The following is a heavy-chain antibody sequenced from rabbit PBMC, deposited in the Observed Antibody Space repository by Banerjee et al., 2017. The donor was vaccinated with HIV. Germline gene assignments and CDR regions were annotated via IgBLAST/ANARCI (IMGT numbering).Heavy chain of an antibody. CDR2: IYAGSSGST. D-gene: IGHD1-1*01. CDR3: ARGGSGGYYLNF. CDR1: GFDFSSNA. Sequence: QEQLEESGGDLVKPEGSLTLTCTASGFDFSSNAMCWVRQAPGKGLEWIACIYAGSSGSTWYASWAKGRFTISKTSSTTVTLQMTSLTAADTATYFCARGGSGGYYLNFWGPGTLVTVS. V-gene: IGHV1S45*01. J-gene: IGHJ6*01.